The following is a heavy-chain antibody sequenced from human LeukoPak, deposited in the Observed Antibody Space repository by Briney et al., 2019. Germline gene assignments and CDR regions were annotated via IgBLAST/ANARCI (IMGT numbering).Heavy chain of an antibody. D-gene: IGHD2-2*01. CDR1: GGSVSSGTYY. CDR2: IYYSGST. J-gene: IGHJ4*02. V-gene: IGHV4-61*01. CDR3: ARWSHQLLWDY. Sequence: PSETLSLTCTVSGGSVSSGTYYWSWIRQPPGKGLEWIGYIYYSGSTNYNPSLKSRVTISVATSKNQFSLKLSSVTAADTAVYYCARWSHQLLWDYWGQGTLVTVSS.